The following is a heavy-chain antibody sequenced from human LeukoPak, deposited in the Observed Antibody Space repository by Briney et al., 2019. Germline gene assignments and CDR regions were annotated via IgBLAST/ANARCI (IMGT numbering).Heavy chain of an antibody. J-gene: IGHJ3*02. Sequence: PGGSLRLSCAASGFTFSDYYMSWFRQAPGKGLEWVAYISGSGTNIYYADSVKGRLTISRDNAKNSLYLQMNSLRAEDTAVYYCARVPHYYDSSGYYLAAFDIWGQGTMVTVSS. CDR2: ISGSGTNI. V-gene: IGHV3-11*01. CDR1: GFTFSDYY. CDR3: ARVPHYYDSSGYYLAAFDI. D-gene: IGHD3-22*01.